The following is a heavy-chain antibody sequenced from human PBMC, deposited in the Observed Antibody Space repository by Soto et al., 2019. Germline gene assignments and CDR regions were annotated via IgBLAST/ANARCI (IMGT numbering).Heavy chain of an antibody. D-gene: IGHD2-2*01. J-gene: IGHJ5*01. Sequence: QVQLVQSGTEVKKPGASVKVSCKASGYTFIDYYIHWVRQAPGQGLEWMGWINPKSGGTNYAQKFQGWVTMTRDTSISTAYMDLSRLTSDDTAVYYCARGVGSSWFDSWGQGTLVFVSS. CDR1: GYTFIDYY. CDR3: ARGVGSSWFDS. CDR2: INPKSGGT. V-gene: IGHV1-2*04.